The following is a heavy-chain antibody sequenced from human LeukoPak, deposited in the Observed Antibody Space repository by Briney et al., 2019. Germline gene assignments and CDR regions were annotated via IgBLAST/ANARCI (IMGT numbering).Heavy chain of an antibody. Sequence: GGSLRLSCAASGFTFNNYGLHWVRQAPGKGLEWVAVISYDGRNIHYPDSVKGRFTISRDISTDTLWLQMDSLRTEDTAVYYCAKGPLRGTAAAIDYWGQGTLVTVSS. CDR1: GFTFNNYG. D-gene: IGHD2-2*01. J-gene: IGHJ4*02. V-gene: IGHV3-30*18. CDR3: AKGPLRGTAAAIDY. CDR2: ISYDGRNI.